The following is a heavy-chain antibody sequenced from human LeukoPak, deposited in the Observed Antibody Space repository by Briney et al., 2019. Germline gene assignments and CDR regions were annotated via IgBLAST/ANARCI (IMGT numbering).Heavy chain of an antibody. CDR2: IYYSGST. J-gene: IGHJ5*02. Sequence: SETLSLTCTVSGVSISSYYWSWIRQPPGKGLEWIGYIYYSGSTYYNPSLKSRVNISVDTSKNQFSLRLNSVTAADTAVYYCTRDGPRSGYPDTWGQGTRVTVSS. V-gene: IGHV4-59*06. CDR1: GVSISSYY. CDR3: TRDGPRSGYPDT. D-gene: IGHD3-22*01.